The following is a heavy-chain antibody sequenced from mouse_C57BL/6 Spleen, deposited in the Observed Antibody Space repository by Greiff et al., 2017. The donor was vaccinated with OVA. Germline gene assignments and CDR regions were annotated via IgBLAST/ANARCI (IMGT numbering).Heavy chain of an antibody. J-gene: IGHJ1*03. CDR2: INPNNGGT. CDR3: ARDYGSSLGWYIDV. Sequence: EVQLQQSGPELVKPGASVKIPCKASGYTFTDYNMDWVKQSHGKSLEWIGDINPNNGGTIYNQKFKGKATLTVDKSSSTAYMELRSLTSEDTAVYYCARDYGSSLGWYIDVWGKGTTVTVSS. V-gene: IGHV1-18*01. CDR1: GYTFTDYN. D-gene: IGHD1-1*01.